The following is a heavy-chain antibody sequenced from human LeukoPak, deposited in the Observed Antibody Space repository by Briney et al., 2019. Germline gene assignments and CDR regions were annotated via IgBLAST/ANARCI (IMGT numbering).Heavy chain of an antibody. J-gene: IGHJ4*02. CDR1: GGSISSYY. CDR2: IYTSGST. Sequence: SETLSLTCTVSGGSISSYYWSWIRQPAGKGLEWTGRIYTSGSTNHNPSLTGRVTMSVDTSKNQLSLKLSSVTAADAAVYYCARDLDGYPFDYWGQGTLVTVSS. D-gene: IGHD5-24*01. CDR3: ARDLDGYPFDY. V-gene: IGHV4-4*07.